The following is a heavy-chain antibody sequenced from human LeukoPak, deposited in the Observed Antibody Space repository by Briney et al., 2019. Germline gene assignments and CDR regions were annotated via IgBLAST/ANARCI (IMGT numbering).Heavy chain of an antibody. V-gene: IGHV1-69*04. CDR2: IIPILGIA. Sequence: SVKVSCKASGGTFSSYIISWVRQAPGQGLEWMGRIIPILGIANYAQKFQGRVTITADKSTSAAYMELSSLRAEDTAIYYCARDCTNGVCYGTDFDYWGQGTLVTVSS. CDR3: ARDCTNGVCYGTDFDY. CDR1: GGTFSSYI. J-gene: IGHJ4*02. D-gene: IGHD2-8*01.